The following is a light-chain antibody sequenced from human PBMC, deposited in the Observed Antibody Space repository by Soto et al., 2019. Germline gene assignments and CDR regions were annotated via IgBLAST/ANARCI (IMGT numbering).Light chain of an antibody. CDR1: QGISKW. CDR3: QQYNSYDMWS. Sequence: DIQMTQSPSTLSASAGDRVTITCRASQGISKWLAWYQQKPGKAPKLLIYGASSLESGVPSRFSGSGSGTEFTLTISSLQPDDFATYFCQQYNSYDMWSFGQGTKVDLK. CDR2: GAS. V-gene: IGKV1-5*01. J-gene: IGKJ1*01.